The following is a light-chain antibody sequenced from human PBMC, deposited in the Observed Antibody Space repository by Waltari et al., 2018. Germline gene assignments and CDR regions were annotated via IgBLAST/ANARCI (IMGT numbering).Light chain of an antibody. CDR3: CSYAGSYTV. CDR1: SRDVGGYNY. J-gene: IGLJ2*01. V-gene: IGLV2-11*01. Sequence: QSALTQPRSVSGSPGQSVTISCTGTSRDVGGYNYVSWYHQHPGKAPKLRIYDVSKRPSGVPDRFSGAKSGNTASLTISGLQAEDEADYYCCSYAGSYTVFGGGTKLTVL. CDR2: DVS.